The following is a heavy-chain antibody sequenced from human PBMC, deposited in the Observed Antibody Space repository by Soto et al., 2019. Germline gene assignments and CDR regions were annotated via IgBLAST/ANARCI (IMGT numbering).Heavy chain of an antibody. CDR3: ARTGRLRAYFDY. V-gene: IGHV4-34*01. CDR1: GGSFSGYY. J-gene: IGHJ4*02. CDR2: INHSGST. Sequence: SEPLSIPCAVYGGSFSGYYWSWIRQPPGKGLEWIGEINHSGSTNYNPSRKSRVTXXVXXXKNQFSLKLSSGTAADTAVYYCARTGRLRAYFDYWGQGTLVTVSS. D-gene: IGHD4-17*01.